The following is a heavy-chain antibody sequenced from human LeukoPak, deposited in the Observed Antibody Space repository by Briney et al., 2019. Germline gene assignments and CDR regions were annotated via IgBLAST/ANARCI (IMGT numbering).Heavy chain of an antibody. CDR3: ARGDYGDYSIDS. CDR1: GASFSGYY. V-gene: IGHV4-34*01. Sequence: SETLSLTCAVYGASFSGYYWSWIRQPPGKGLEWIGEINHSVTTNYNPSLKSRVTISLDTSKNQFSLKMSSVTAADTAVYYCARGDYGDYSIDSWGPGTLVTVSS. D-gene: IGHD4-17*01. CDR2: INHSVTT. J-gene: IGHJ4*02.